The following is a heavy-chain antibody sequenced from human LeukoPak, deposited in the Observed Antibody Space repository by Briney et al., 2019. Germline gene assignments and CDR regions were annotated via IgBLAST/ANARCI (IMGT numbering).Heavy chain of an antibody. D-gene: IGHD3-16*01. J-gene: IGHJ4*02. CDR2: ISTSNGDT. V-gene: IGHV1-18*01. CDR1: GYTFSTYG. Sequence: ASVKVSCKASGYTFSTYGISWVRQAPGQGLEWMGWISTSNGDTMYAQKLQGRVTMTTDTSTSTAYMELRNLRSDDTAVYYCAREGLGELTLDYWGQGTLVTVSS. CDR3: AREGLGELTLDY.